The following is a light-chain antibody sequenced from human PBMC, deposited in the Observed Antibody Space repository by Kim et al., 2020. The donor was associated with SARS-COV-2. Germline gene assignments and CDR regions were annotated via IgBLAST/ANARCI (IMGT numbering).Light chain of an antibody. CDR1: QSISSW. CDR2: DAS. J-gene: IGKJ3*01. V-gene: IGKV1-5*01. Sequence: DIQMTQSPSTLSASVGDRVTITCRASQSISSWLAWYQQKPGKAPKLLIYDASSLESGVPSRFSGSGSGTEFTLTISSLQPDDFATYYSQQYNSYSCTFGPGTKVDIK. CDR3: QQYNSYSCT.